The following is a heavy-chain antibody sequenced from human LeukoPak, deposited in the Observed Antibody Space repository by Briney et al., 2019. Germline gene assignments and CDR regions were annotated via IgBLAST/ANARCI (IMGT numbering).Heavy chain of an antibody. V-gene: IGHV4-61*02. Sequence: SETLSLTCTVSGGSITSGGYYWSWIRQPAGKGLEWIGRMYISGSTNYNPFLKSRVTISVDTSKNQFSLKVSSVTAADTAVYFCARNSAYSTSSGFVPWGQGTLVTVSS. CDR1: GGSITSGGYY. D-gene: IGHD2-2*01. CDR3: ARNSAYSTSSGFVP. CDR2: MYISGST. J-gene: IGHJ5*02.